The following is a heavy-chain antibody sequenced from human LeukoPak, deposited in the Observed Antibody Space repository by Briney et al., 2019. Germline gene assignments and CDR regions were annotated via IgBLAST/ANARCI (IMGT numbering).Heavy chain of an antibody. CDR3: ARDSTTLNAFDL. J-gene: IGHJ3*01. V-gene: IGHV3-48*04. CDR2: ISSTGTAI. CDR1: GFTFSTYS. Sequence: GGSLRLSCAASGFTFSTYSMNWVRQAPGKGLEWVSYISSTGTAIYYADSVKGRFTISRDNAKKSLYLQMNSLRAEDTAVYYCARDSTTLNAFDLWGQGTMVTVSS. D-gene: IGHD4-11*01.